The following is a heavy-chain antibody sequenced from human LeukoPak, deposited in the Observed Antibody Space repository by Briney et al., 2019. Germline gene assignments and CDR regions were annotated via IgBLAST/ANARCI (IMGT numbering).Heavy chain of an antibody. Sequence: PGGSLRLSCAASGFTFSSNWMTWVRQAPGKGLEWVANIKEDGSVKDYVDSVKGRFTISRDNAKNSLYLQMNSLRNEDTAVYYCARDGALSVGVFDIWARGQWSPSLQ. CDR3: ARDGALSVGVFDI. V-gene: IGHV3-7*04. D-gene: IGHD1-26*01. CDR2: IKEDGSVK. CDR1: GFTFSSNW. J-gene: IGHJ3*02.